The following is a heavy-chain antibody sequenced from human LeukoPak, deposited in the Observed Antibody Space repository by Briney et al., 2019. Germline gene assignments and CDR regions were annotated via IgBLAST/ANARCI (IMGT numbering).Heavy chain of an antibody. CDR3: ARGLNYGGNLDYYYGMDV. V-gene: IGHV1-8*01. J-gene: IGHJ6*02. CDR2: MNPNSGNT. Sequence: GASVKVSCKASGYTFTSYDINWVRQATGQGLEWMGWMNPNSGNTGYAQKFQGRVTMTRNTSISTAYMELSSLRSEDTAVYYCARGLNYGGNLDYYYGMDVWGQGTTVTVSS. CDR1: GYTFTSYD. D-gene: IGHD4-23*01.